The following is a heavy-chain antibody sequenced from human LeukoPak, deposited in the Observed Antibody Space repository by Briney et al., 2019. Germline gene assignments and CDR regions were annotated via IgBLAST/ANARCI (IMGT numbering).Heavy chain of an antibody. CDR3: AKNGPDYIWGNYLDY. J-gene: IGHJ4*02. D-gene: IGHD3-16*01. CDR1: GFTFSTYG. CDR2: TRYDGNNK. Sequence: GGSLRLSCAASGFTFSTYGMHWVRQAPGKGLEWVAFTRYDGNNKYYADSVKGRFTISRDNSKNMLYLEMKSLRPEDTAVYYCAKNGPDYIWGNYLDYWGQGTLVTVSS. V-gene: IGHV3-30*02.